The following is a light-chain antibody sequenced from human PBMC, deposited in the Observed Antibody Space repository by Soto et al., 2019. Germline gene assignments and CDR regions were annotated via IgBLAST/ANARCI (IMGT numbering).Light chain of an antibody. CDR2: EVN. CDR3: KSYAGSNTYV. J-gene: IGLJ1*01. Sequence: SALTQPASVSGSPRQSITISCTGASSDVGSYTYVSWYQQHPGKAPKLMIYEVNNRPSGVSNRFSGSKSGNTASLTVSGLQAADEADYFCKSYAGSNTYVFGSGTKVTVL. V-gene: IGLV2-14*01. CDR1: SSDVGSYTY.